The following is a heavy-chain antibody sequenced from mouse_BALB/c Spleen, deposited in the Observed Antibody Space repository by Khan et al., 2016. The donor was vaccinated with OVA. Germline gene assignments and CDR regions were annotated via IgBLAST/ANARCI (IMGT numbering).Heavy chain of an antibody. D-gene: IGHD2-14*01. CDR2: INSTGST. V-gene: IGHV3-2*02. CDR1: GYSITSDYA. CDR3: ARSLYYSYGYALDC. Sequence: EVQLQESGPGLVKPSQSLSLTCTVTGYSITSDYAWNWIRQFPGNKLEWMGYINSTGSTSYDPSLKSRISITRDTSKNQFFLQLKSVTTEDTATYYCARSLYYSYGYALDCWGRGTSVTVSS. J-gene: IGHJ4*01.